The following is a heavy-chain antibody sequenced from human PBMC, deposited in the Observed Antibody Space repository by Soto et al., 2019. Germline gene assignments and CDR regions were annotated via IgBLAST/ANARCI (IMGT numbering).Heavy chain of an antibody. V-gene: IGHV3-30-3*01. Sequence: QVQLVESGGGVVQPGRSLRLSCTASGFTFSTHAIHWVRQAPGKGLEWMALISYDGNNKYYADSVKGRFTISRDNSKNTLYLQMNSLRAEDTAVYYCAKDQPPFWSGYPDYWGQGTLVTVSS. J-gene: IGHJ4*02. CDR2: ISYDGNNK. CDR3: AKDQPPFWSGYPDY. D-gene: IGHD3-3*01. CDR1: GFTFSTHA.